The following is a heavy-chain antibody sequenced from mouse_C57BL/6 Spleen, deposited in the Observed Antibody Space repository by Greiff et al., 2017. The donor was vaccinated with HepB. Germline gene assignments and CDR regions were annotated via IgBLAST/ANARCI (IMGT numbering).Heavy chain of an antibody. Sequence: EVKLMESGGGLVKPGGSLKLSCAASGFTFSDYGMHWVRQAPEKGLEWVAYISSGSSTIYYADTVKGRFAISRDNAKNTLFLQMTSLRSEDTAMYYCARRNYAMDYWGQGTSVTVSS. CDR2: ISSGSSTI. V-gene: IGHV5-17*01. J-gene: IGHJ4*01. CDR1: GFTFSDYG. CDR3: ARRNYAMDY.